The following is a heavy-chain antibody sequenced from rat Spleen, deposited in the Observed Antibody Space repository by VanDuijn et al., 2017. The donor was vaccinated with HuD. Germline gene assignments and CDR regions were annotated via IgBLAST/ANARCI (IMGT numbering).Heavy chain of an antibody. V-gene: IGHV5-20*01. CDR3: TRDNERSYVMDA. CDR1: GFTFSNYD. Sequence: EVQLVESGGGLVQPGRSLKLSCAASGFTFSNYDMAWVRQAPTKGLEWVASISYDGTATYYRDSVKGRFTLSRDNAKSTLYLQVNSLRSEDTATYYCTRDNERSYVMDAWGQGASVTVSS. CDR2: ISYDGTAT. J-gene: IGHJ4*01.